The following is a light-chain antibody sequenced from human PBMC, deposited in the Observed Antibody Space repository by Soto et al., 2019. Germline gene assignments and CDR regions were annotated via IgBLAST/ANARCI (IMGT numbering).Light chain of an antibody. CDR1: QGIGST. J-gene: IGKJ1*01. V-gene: IGKV3-15*01. Sequence: EIVVTQSPATLVVSQWEGATLCWRASQGIGSTLAWYQHKPGQTPRLLIYGASTRATGIPARFSGSGSGTEFTLTISSLQSEDFAVYYCQQYSIWRTFGQGTKVDIK. CDR2: GAS. CDR3: QQYSIWRT.